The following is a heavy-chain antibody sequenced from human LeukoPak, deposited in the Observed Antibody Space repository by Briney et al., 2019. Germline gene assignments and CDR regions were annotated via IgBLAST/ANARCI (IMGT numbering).Heavy chain of an antibody. CDR1: GFTFSSYA. V-gene: IGHV3-64*01. Sequence: PGGSLRLSCAASGFTFSSYAMHWVRQAPGKGVECVSAISRNGGSTYYANSVKGRFTISRDNSKNTLYLQMGSLRAEDMAVYYCARDTGSYYFDYWGQGTLVTVSS. CDR2: ISRNGGST. CDR3: ARDTGSYYFDY. J-gene: IGHJ4*02. D-gene: IGHD1-26*01.